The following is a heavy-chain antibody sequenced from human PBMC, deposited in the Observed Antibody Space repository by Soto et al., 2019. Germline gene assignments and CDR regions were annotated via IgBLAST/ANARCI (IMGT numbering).Heavy chain of an antibody. CDR3: AGEVPQSTLIQLWPNYDYYGMDV. Sequence: QVQLVQSGAEVKKPGSSVKVSCKASGGTFSSYAISWVRQAPGQGLEWMGGIIPIFGTANYAQKFQGRVTITADEATGTAYREQDSLRSEDTAVYYCAGEVPQSTLIQLWPNYDYYGMDVWGQGTTVTVSS. D-gene: IGHD5-18*01. CDR2: IIPIFGTA. V-gene: IGHV1-69*12. CDR1: GGTFSSYA. J-gene: IGHJ6*02.